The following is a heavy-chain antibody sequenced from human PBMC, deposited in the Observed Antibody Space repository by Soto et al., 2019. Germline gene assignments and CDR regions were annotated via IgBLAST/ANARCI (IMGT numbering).Heavy chain of an antibody. CDR3: ARAGGPLPSPEENWFDP. V-gene: IGHV6-1*01. CDR1: GDSVSSNSAA. Sequence: PSQTLSLTCAISGDSVSSNSAAWNWIRQSPSRGLEWLGRTYYRSKWYNDYAVSVKSRITINPDTSKNQFSLQLNSVTPEDTAVYYCARAGGPLPSPEENWFDPWGQGTLVTVSS. J-gene: IGHJ5*02. CDR2: TYYRSKWYN. D-gene: IGHD2-15*01.